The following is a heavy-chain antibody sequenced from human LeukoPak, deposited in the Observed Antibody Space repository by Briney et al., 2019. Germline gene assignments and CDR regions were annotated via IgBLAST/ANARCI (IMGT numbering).Heavy chain of an antibody. CDR1: GFTFSSYG. J-gene: IGHJ4*02. Sequence: GGSLRLSCAAPGFTFSSYGMHWVRQAPGKGLEWVAVIWYDGSNKYYADSVKGRFTISRDNSKNALYLQMNSLRAEDTAVYYCAKESFYSGWYLFDYWGQGTLVTVSS. V-gene: IGHV3-33*06. CDR2: IWYDGSNK. D-gene: IGHD6-19*01. CDR3: AKESFYSGWYLFDY.